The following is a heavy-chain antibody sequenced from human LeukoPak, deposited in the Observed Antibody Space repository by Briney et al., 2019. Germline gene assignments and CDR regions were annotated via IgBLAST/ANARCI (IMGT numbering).Heavy chain of an antibody. CDR3: ATLSDWNYGWFDP. CDR2: FDPEDGET. J-gene: IGHJ5*02. Sequence: GASVKVSFKVSGYILTELSMHWVRQAPGKGLEWMGGFDPEDGETIYAQKFQGRVTMTEGTSTDTAYMELSSLRSEDTAVYYCATLSDWNYGWFDPWGQGTLVTVSS. V-gene: IGHV1-24*01. CDR1: GYILTELS. D-gene: IGHD1-7*01.